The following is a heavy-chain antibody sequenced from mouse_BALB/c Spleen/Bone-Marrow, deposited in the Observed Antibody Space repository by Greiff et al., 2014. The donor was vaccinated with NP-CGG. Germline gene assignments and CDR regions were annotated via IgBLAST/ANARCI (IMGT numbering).Heavy chain of an antibody. CDR3: ARGDYYGSSSFAY. CDR2: INPYDGGT. D-gene: IGHD1-1*01. Sequence: VQLQQPEPELVKPGASMKISCKASGYSFTGYTMNWVKQSHGKNLEWIGLINPYDGGTSYNQKFKGKATLTVDKSSSTAYMELLSLTSEDSAVYYCARGDYYGSSSFAYWGQGTLVTVSA. V-gene: IGHV1-18*01. CDR1: GYSFTGYT. J-gene: IGHJ3*01.